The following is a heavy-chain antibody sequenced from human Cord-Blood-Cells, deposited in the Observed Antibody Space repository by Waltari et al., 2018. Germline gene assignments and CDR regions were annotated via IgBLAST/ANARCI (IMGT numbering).Heavy chain of an antibody. CDR2: TSTTSGNT. CDR1: GYTLKSYS. J-gene: IGHJ4*02. CDR3: ARGGTAVTLFYVDY. D-gene: IGHD2-15*01. Sequence: QLQLAKSGAEVKKPGASVKVSCKASGYTLKSYSIDWLRQATGQGLEWMGWTSTTSGNTGDAQTLRGSATRTRNTGTRTADRALSIQSTKVTAIYYCARGGTAVTLFYVDYWGQGTLVSVS. V-gene: IGHV1-8*01.